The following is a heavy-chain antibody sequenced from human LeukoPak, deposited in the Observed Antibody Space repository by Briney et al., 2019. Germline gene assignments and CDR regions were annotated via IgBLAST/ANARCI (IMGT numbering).Heavy chain of an antibody. CDR3: ARGTDYYDSSSYYYYGMDV. Sequence: SGGSLRLSCAASGFTFSSYWMHWVRQAPGKGLVWVSRINSDGSSTSYADSVKGRFTISRDNAKNTLYLQINSLRAEDTAVYYCARGTDYYDSSSYYYYGMDVWGQGTTVTVSS. J-gene: IGHJ6*02. CDR1: GFTFSSYW. V-gene: IGHV3-74*01. CDR2: INSDGSST. D-gene: IGHD3-22*01.